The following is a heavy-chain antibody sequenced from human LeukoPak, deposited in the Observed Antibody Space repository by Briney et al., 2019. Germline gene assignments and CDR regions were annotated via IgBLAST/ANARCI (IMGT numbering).Heavy chain of an antibody. CDR2: ISSSGSTI. D-gene: IGHD2-8*01. CDR1: GFTFSSYE. Sequence: PGGSLRLSCAASGFTFSSYEMNWVRQAPGKGLEWVSYISSSGSTIYYADSVKGRFTISRDNAKNSLYLQMNSLRAEDTAVYYCARVLQYCTNGVCQNEDAFDIWGQGTMVTVSS. V-gene: IGHV3-48*03. CDR3: ARVLQYCTNGVCQNEDAFDI. J-gene: IGHJ3*02.